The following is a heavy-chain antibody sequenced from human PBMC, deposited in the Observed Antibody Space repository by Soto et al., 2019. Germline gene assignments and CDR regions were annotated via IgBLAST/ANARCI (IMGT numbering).Heavy chain of an antibody. V-gene: IGHV3-30-3*01. CDR1: GFTFTGYA. J-gene: IGHJ4*02. CDR2: ISYDGNNK. CDR3: VRGSKDSYPGSRIFDF. Sequence: GWSLRLSCVSSGFTFTGYAIHWVRQPPDKGLEWVTLISYDGNNKYYADSVKGRFTISRDNSKNTLYLQMSALRAEDSAVYFCVRGSKDSYPGSRIFDFWGRGTLVTVSS. D-gene: IGHD3-10*01.